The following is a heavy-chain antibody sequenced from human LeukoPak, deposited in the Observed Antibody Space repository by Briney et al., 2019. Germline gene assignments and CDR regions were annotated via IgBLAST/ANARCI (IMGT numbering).Heavy chain of an antibody. V-gene: IGHV4-39*01. CDR2: IYYSGST. CDR1: GGSISSSSYY. Sequence: PSETLSLTCTVSGGSISSSSYYWGWIRQPPGKGLEGIESIYYSGSTYYNQSLKSRVTISVDTSKTQSSLKLSSVTAADTAVYYCARLRCIEAAGTASKRLWFDPWGQGTLVTVSS. J-gene: IGHJ5*02. CDR3: ARLRCIEAAGTASKRLWFDP. D-gene: IGHD6-13*01.